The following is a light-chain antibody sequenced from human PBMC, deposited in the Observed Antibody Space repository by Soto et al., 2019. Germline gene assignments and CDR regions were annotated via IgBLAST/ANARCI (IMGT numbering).Light chain of an antibody. CDR2: AAS. CDR1: QHINSW. CDR3: QHNNSLPYA. J-gene: IGKJ2*01. Sequence: DIQMTQSPSSVSASVGDRVTITCRASQHINSWLAWYQQKPGKAPKLLMYAASSLQRGVPSRFSGSGSGTDFSLTISSLQPKDSATYDCQHNNSLPYAFGQGTKLEIK. V-gene: IGKV1-12*01.